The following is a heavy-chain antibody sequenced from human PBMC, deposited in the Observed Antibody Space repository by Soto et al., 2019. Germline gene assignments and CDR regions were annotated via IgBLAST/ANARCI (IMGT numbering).Heavy chain of an antibody. Sequence: SETLSLTCTVSGGSISSSSYYWGWIRQPPGKGPEWIGSIYYSGSTYYNPSLKSRVTISVDTSKNQFSLKLSSVTAADTAVYYRARESHYYGSGSYYLAAHDYGMDVWGQGTTVTAP. CDR2: IYYSGST. CDR1: GGSISSSSYY. V-gene: IGHV4-39*02. J-gene: IGHJ6*02. D-gene: IGHD3-10*01. CDR3: ARESHYYGSGSYYLAAHDYGMDV.